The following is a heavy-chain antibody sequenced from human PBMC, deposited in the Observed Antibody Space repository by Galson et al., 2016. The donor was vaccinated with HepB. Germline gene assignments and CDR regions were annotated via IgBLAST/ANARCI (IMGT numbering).Heavy chain of an antibody. CDR2: ISYEGSNK. D-gene: IGHD2-21*02. CDR3: ARDYDHCGADPM. J-gene: IGHJ4*02. V-gene: IGHV3-30-3*01. Sequence: SLRLSCAASGFTFTSYAMHRVRQAPGKGLEWVAVISYEGSNKYSAASVKGRFTISRDNAKNTLYLQMNSLRAEDTAVYYCARDYDHCGADPMGAQGILVTVSS. CDR1: GFTFTSYA.